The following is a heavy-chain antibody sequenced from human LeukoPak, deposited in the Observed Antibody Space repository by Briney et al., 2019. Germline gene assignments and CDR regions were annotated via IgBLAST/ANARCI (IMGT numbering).Heavy chain of an antibody. J-gene: IGHJ4*02. CDR1: GFTFSSYA. CDR3: ARGRYFSPYYFDY. D-gene: IGHD2/OR15-2a*01. Sequence: HSGGSLRLSCAASGFTFSSYAMSWVRQAPGKGLEWVSAISGSGGSTYYADSVKGRFTISRDNSKNTLYLQINSLRAEDTAVYSCARGRYFSPYYFDYWGQGTLVTVSS. V-gene: IGHV3-23*01. CDR2: ISGSGGST.